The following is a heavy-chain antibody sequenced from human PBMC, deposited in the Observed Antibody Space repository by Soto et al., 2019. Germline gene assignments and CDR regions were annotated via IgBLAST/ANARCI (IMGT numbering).Heavy chain of an antibody. Sequence: GSLRLSCAASGFTFSSYSMNWVRQAPGKGLELISYISTTSSSIYYADPVKGRFTISRDNAKNSLFLQRNSLRDEDTAVYYCARNGVAFDDWGQRALVTVAS. CDR2: ISTTSSSI. CDR3: ARNGVAFDD. D-gene: IGHD3-3*01. CDR1: GFTFSSYS. V-gene: IGHV3-48*02. J-gene: IGHJ4*02.